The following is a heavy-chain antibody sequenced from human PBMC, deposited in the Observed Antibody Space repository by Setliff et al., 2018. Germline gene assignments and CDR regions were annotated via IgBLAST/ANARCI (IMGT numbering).Heavy chain of an antibody. D-gene: IGHD3-10*01. CDR2: MYYSGRT. J-gene: IGHJ4*02. CDR3: ARDDYGSGSWPAGI. CDR1: GDSISSHY. Sequence: LSLPFPFSGDSISSHYWSWIRQPPGNGLEWIGSMYYSGRTNYNPSLKSRVTISVDTSKNQFSLRLSSVTAADTAVYYCARDDYGSGSWPAGIWGQGTLVTVSS. V-gene: IGHV4-59*11.